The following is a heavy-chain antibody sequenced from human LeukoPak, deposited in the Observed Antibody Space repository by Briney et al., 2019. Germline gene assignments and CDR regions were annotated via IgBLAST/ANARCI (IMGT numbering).Heavy chain of an antibody. J-gene: IGHJ4*02. D-gene: IGHD3-22*01. Sequence: ASVKVSCKASGYPFTGYYLHWVRQAPGQGLEWMAWINPNSGDTKYAQKFQGRVTMTRDTSIRTAYMELSSLRSDDTAVYYCARDGGHYYDSSGYYYWGQGTLVTVSS. V-gene: IGHV1-2*02. CDR3: ARDGGHYYDSSGYYY. CDR2: INPNSGDT. CDR1: GYPFTGYY.